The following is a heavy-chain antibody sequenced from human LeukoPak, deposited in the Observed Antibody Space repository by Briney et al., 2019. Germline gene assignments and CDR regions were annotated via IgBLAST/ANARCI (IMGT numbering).Heavy chain of an antibody. CDR1: GFTFSSYG. D-gene: IGHD2-15*01. Sequence: PGGSLRLSCAASGFTFSSYGMHWVRQAPGKGLEWVAVIWYDGSNKYYADSVKGRFTISRDNSKNTLYLQMNSLRAEDTAVYYCAREGLLGFPLDYWGQGTLVTVSS. CDR2: IWYDGSNK. J-gene: IGHJ4*02. V-gene: IGHV3-33*01. CDR3: AREGLLGFPLDY.